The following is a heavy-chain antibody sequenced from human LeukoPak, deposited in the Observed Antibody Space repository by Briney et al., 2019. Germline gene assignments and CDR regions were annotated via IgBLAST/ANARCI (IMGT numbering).Heavy chain of an antibody. CDR2: TSGSDYST. J-gene: IGHJ4*02. V-gene: IGHV3-23*01. CDR1: GFPFSSYA. D-gene: IGHD4-17*01. CDR3: AKDLYGDYDDDY. Sequence: GASLRLSCAASGFPFSSYAMSWVRQAPGKGLEWISTTSGSDYSTYYADSVKGRFTISRDNSKNTVYLQMNSLRAEDTALYYCAKDLYGDYDDDYWGQGTLVTVSS.